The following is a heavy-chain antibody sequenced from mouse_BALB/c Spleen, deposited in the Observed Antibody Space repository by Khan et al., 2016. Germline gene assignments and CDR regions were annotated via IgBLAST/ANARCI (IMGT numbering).Heavy chain of an antibody. CDR3: ARMGGPYAMDY. CDR2: ISSGSTNF. CDR1: GFTFSGFG. V-gene: IGHV5-17*02. J-gene: IGHJ4*01. Sequence: EVELVESGGDLVQPGGSRKLSCAASGFTFSGFGMHWVRQAPEKGLEWVAYISSGSTNFYYADTVKGRFTISRDNPKHTLFLQMTSLRSEDTAMYCCARMGGPYAMDYWGQGTSLTVSS.